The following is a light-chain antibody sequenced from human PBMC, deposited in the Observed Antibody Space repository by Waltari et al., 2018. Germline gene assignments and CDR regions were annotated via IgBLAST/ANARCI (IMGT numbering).Light chain of an antibody. V-gene: IGKV3-20*01. J-gene: IGKJ1*01. Sequence: DIVLTQSPGTLSLSPGERATLSCRASENIRSFLAWYQQKPGQAPRLLIYDTSTRATGIPDRFSGSGSGTDFSLTISRLEPEDFAVHYCQKYGTLPATFGQGTKVEIK. CDR3: QKYGTLPAT. CDR1: ENIRSF. CDR2: DTS.